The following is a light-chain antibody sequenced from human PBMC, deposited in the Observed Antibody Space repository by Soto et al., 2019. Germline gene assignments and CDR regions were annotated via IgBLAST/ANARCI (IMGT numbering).Light chain of an antibody. Sequence: DIQMTQSPTSLSASVGDRVTITCRASQGIRNFVVWYQQKPGKAPKLLIYAASTLQSGVPSRFSGSGSGTDFTLTINGLQAEDVATESCHRYSSVPVFGPGTKVEIK. CDR1: QGIRNF. V-gene: IGKV1-27*01. CDR3: HRYSSVPV. J-gene: IGKJ3*01. CDR2: AAS.